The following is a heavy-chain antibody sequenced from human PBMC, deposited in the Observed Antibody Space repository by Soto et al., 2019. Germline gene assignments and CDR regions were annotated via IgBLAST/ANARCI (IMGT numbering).Heavy chain of an antibody. CDR2: IYPGDSDT. CDR3: ARTLRDEYCSSTSCYNYYYYMDV. D-gene: IGHD2-2*02. J-gene: IGHJ6*03. Sequence: GESLKISCKGSGYSFTSYWIGWVRQMPGKGLEWMGIIYPGDSDTRYSPSFQGQVTISADKSISTAYLQWSSLKASDTAMYYCARTLRDEYCSSTSCYNYYYYMDVWGKGTTVTVSS. V-gene: IGHV5-51*01. CDR1: GYSFTSYW.